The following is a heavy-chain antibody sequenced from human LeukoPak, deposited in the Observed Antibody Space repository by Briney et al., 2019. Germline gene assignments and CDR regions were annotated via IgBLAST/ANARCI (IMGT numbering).Heavy chain of an antibody. CDR1: GGSISSYY. CDR2: ISGSDGST. Sequence: ETLSLTCTVSGGSISSYYWSWVRQAPGKGLEWVSAISGSDGSTYYADSVKGRFTISRDNSKNTLYLQMNSLRAEDTAVYYCAKEKQSYSDDAFDIWGQGTMVTVSS. V-gene: IGHV3-23*01. J-gene: IGHJ3*02. CDR3: AKEKQSYSDDAFDI. D-gene: IGHD3-3*01.